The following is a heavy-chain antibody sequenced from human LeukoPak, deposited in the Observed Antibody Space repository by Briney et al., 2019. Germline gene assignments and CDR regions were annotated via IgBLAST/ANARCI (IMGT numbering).Heavy chain of an antibody. Sequence: SETLSLTCTVSGGSISSYYWSWIRQPPGKGLEWIGYIYYSGSTNYNPSLKSRVTISVDTSKNQFSLKLSSVTAADTAVYYCARGYYYGSGSPDYWGQGTLVTVSS. J-gene: IGHJ4*02. CDR1: GGSISSYY. V-gene: IGHV4-59*01. CDR2: IYYSGST. CDR3: ARGYYYGSGSPDY. D-gene: IGHD3-10*01.